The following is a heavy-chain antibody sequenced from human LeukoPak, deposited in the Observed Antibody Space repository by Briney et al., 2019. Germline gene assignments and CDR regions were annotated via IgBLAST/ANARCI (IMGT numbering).Heavy chain of an antibody. V-gene: IGHV3-7*03. D-gene: IGHD5-12*01. CDR2: IKQDGSEK. Sequence: GGSLRLSCAASGFTFSSYWMSWVRQAPGKGLEWVANIKQDGSEKYYVDSVKGRFTISRDNARNSLNLQMNSLRAEDTALYYCARVVATTWWDYYYYMDVWGKGTTVTVSS. CDR3: ARVVATTWWDYYYYMDV. CDR1: GFTFSSYW. J-gene: IGHJ6*03.